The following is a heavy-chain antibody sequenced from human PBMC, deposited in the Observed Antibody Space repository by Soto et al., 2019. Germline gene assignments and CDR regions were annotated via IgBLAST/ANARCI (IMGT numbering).Heavy chain of an antibody. CDR1: GGSFSGYY. J-gene: IGHJ3*02. CDR3: ARGRRRITIFGVVIPPRGHDAFDI. V-gene: IGHV4-34*01. Sequence: QVQLQQWGAGLLKPSETLSLTCAVYGGSFSGYYWSWIRQPPGKGLEWIGEINHSGSTNYNPSLKSRVTISVDTSKNQFSLKLISVTAADTAVYYCARGRRRITIFGVVIPPRGHDAFDIWGQGTMVTVSS. CDR2: INHSGST. D-gene: IGHD3-3*01.